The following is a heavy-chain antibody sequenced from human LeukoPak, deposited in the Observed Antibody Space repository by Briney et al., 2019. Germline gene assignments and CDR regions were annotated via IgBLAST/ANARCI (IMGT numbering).Heavy chain of an antibody. Sequence: SGTLSLTCAVSGGSISSSNWWSWVRQPPGKGLEWIGEIYHSGSTNYNPSLKSRVTISVDTSKNQFSLKLSSVTAADTAVYYCARTPGSSSMRRRDYWGQGTLVTVSS. J-gene: IGHJ4*02. CDR1: GGSISSSNW. V-gene: IGHV4-4*02. D-gene: IGHD6-6*01. CDR3: ARTPGSSSMRRRDY. CDR2: IYHSGST.